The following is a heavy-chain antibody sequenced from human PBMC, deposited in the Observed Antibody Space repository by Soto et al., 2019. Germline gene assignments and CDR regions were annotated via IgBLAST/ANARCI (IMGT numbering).Heavy chain of an antibody. CDR2: ISSSSSTI. Sequence: SLRLSCAASGFTFSSYSMNLVRQAPGKGLEWVSYISSSSSTIYYADSVKGRFTISRDNAKNSLYLQMNSLRDEDTAVYYCARVSRGGSGIYPAPHDAFYIWGQGTMVTVSS. CDR1: GFTFSSYS. V-gene: IGHV3-48*02. J-gene: IGHJ3*02. CDR3: ARVSRGGSGIYPAPHDAFYI. D-gene: IGHD3-10*01.